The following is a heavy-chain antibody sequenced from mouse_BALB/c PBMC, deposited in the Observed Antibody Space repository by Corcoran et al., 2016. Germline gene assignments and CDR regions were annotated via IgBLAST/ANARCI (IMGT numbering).Heavy chain of an antibody. D-gene: IGHD3-1*01. Sequence: QIQLVQSGPELKKPGETVKISCKASGYTFTNYGMNWVKQAPGKGLQWMGWINTYTGEPTYADDFKGRFAFSLETSASTAYLQINNLKNEDMATYFCARRGSSGYEAWFAYWGQGTLVTVSA. V-gene: IGHV9-1*02. J-gene: IGHJ3*01. CDR2: INTYTGEP. CDR1: GYTFTNYG. CDR3: ARRGSSGYEAWFAY.